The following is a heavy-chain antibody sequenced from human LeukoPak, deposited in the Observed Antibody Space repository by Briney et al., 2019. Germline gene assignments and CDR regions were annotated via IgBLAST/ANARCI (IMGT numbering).Heavy chain of an antibody. V-gene: IGHV3-7*01. Sequence: PGGSLRLSCAASGFTFSSHGMHWVRQAPGKGLEWVANIKQDGSETYYVDSVRGRFTIPRDNAEKSLYLQMNSLRVEDTAVYYCARDFWGAYRVDYFDYWGQGTLVTVPS. CDR3: ARDFWGAYRVDYFDY. CDR2: IKQDGSET. D-gene: IGHD3-3*01. CDR1: GFTFSSHG. J-gene: IGHJ4*02.